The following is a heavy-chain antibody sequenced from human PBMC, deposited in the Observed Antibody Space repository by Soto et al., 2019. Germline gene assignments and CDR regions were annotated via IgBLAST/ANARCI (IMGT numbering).Heavy chain of an antibody. CDR2: IYPGDSDT. CDR3: ARLAYCGGDCYSNLGY. Sequence: PGESLKISCKGSGYSFTSYWIGWVRQMPGKGLEWMGIIYPGDSDTRYSPSFQGQVTISADKSISTAYLQWSSLKASDTAMYYCARLAYCGGDCYSNLGYWGQGTLVTVSS. D-gene: IGHD2-21*02. CDR1: GYSFTSYW. V-gene: IGHV5-51*01. J-gene: IGHJ4*02.